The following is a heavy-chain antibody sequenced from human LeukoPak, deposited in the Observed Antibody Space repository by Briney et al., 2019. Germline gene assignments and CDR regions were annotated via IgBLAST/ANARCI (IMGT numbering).Heavy chain of an antibody. CDR1: GYTFTSYG. Sequence: ASVKVSCRASGYTFTSYGITWGRQAPGQGLEWMGWISSYSYNKNYAQTFQGRVTMTIDTSTRTAYLDLRSLRSDDTAVYYCARGPMVAATDSGDFWGQGTLVTVSS. CDR2: ISSYSYNK. D-gene: IGHD2-15*01. CDR3: ARGPMVAATDSGDF. J-gene: IGHJ4*02. V-gene: IGHV1-18*01.